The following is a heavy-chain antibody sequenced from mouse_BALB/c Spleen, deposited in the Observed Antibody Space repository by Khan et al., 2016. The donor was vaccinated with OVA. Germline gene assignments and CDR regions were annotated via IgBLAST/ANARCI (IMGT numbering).Heavy chain of an antibody. CDR3: ARGRAY. CDR1: GYSITSDYA. D-gene: IGHD3-3*01. CDR2: IPYSGST. V-gene: IGHV3-2*02. J-gene: IGHJ3*01. Sequence: EVQLQESGPGLVKPSQSLSLTCTVTGYSITSDYAWNWIRQFPGNKLEWMGYIPYSGSTSYIPSLKSRISITRDTSTNQLFLHLNSVTSEDTATYYCARGRAYWGQGTLVTVSA.